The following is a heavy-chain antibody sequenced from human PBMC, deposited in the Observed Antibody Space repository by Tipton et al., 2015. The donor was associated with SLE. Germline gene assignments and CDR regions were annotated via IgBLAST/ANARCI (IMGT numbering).Heavy chain of an antibody. J-gene: IGHJ3*02. V-gene: IGHV4-59*11. Sequence: TLSLTCTVSGGSISSHYWSWIRQSPGKGLEWIGYIYYSGSTNYNPSLKSRVTISVDTSKNQFSLKLSSVTAADTAVYYCARDGRGYYYDRGFFDIWGQGTMVTVSS. CDR1: GGSISSHY. D-gene: IGHD3-22*01. CDR3: ARDGRGYYYDRGFFDI. CDR2: IYYSGST.